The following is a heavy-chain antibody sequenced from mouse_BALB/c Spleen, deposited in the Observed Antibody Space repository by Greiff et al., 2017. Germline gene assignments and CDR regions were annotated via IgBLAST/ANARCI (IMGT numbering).Heavy chain of an antibody. Sequence: EVHLVESGGGLVKPGGSLKLSCAASGFAFSSYDMSWVRQTPEKRLEWVAYISSGGGSTYYPDTVKGRFTISRDNAKNTLYLQMSSLKSEDTAMYYCARPPLTTAEEAWFAYWGQGTLVTVSA. J-gene: IGHJ3*01. CDR3: ARPPLTTAEEAWFAY. V-gene: IGHV5-12-1*01. CDR1: GFAFSSYD. CDR2: ISSGGGST. D-gene: IGHD1-2*01.